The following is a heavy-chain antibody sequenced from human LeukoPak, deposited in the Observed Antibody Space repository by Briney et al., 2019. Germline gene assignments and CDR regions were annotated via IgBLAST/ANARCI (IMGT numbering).Heavy chain of an antibody. Sequence: SETLSLTCTVSGGSISSSSYYWGWIRQPPGKGLEWIGSIYYSGSTYYNPSLKSRVTISVDTSKNQFSLKLSSVTAADTAVYYCARALIAAAGTYDEFDYWGQGTPVTVSS. V-gene: IGHV4-39*07. J-gene: IGHJ4*02. CDR1: GGSISSSSYY. CDR2: IYYSGST. CDR3: ARALIAAAGTYDEFDY. D-gene: IGHD6-13*01.